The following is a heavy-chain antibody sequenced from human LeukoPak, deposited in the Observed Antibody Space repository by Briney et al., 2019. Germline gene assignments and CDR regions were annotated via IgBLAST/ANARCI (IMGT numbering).Heavy chain of an antibody. D-gene: IGHD3-22*01. CDR2: ISGSGGST. V-gene: IGHV3-23*01. CDR1: GFTFSSYA. CDR3: ASDSSGYFSRHAFDI. Sequence: GGSLRLSCAASGFTFSSYAMSWVRQAPGKGLEWVSAISGSGGSTYYADSVKGRFTISRDNSKNTLYLQMNSLRAEDTAVYYCASDSSGYFSRHAFDIWGQGTMVTVSS. J-gene: IGHJ3*02.